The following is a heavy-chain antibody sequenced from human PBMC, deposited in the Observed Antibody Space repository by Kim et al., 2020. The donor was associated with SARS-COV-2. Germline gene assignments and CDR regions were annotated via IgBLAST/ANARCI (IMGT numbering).Heavy chain of an antibody. Sequence: SVKVSCKASGGTFSSYAISWVRQAPGQGLEWMGGIIPIFGTANYAQKFQGRVTITADESTSTAYMELSSLRSEDTAVYYCARERPSYSSSWHMDVWGQGTTVTVSS. CDR1: GGTFSSYA. D-gene: IGHD6-13*01. CDR3: ARERPSYSSSWHMDV. J-gene: IGHJ6*02. CDR2: IIPIFGTA. V-gene: IGHV1-69*13.